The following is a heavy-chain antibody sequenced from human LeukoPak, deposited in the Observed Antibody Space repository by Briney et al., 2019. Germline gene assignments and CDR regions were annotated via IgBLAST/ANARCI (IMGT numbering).Heavy chain of an antibody. CDR2: TNSDGSVR. D-gene: IGHD2/OR15-2a*01. J-gene: IGHJ5*02. V-gene: IGHV3-74*01. CDR3: ARDPSVNNAIGYNWFDH. Sequence: GGSLRLSCAASGFGFSSHWMHWVRQAPGKGLVWVSRTNSDGSVRNYADSVEGRFIISRDNAKNTLYLQTNSLGAEDTAVYFCARDPSVNNAIGYNWFDHWGQGALVTVSS. CDR1: GFGFSSHW.